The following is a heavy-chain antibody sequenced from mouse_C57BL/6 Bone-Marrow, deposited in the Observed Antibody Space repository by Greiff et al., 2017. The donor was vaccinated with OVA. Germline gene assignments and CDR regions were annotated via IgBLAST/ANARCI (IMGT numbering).Heavy chain of an antibody. J-gene: IGHJ2*01. D-gene: IGHD2-1*01. Sequence: EVQLQQSGAELVRPGASVKLSCTASGFNIKDDYMHWVKQRPEQGLEWIGWIDPENGDTEYASKFQGQVTISADTSSNTAYLQLSSLTSEDTAVYYCTSYGNFDYWGQGTTLTVSS. CDR3: TSYGNFDY. CDR1: GFNIKDDY. CDR2: IDPENGDT. V-gene: IGHV14-4*01.